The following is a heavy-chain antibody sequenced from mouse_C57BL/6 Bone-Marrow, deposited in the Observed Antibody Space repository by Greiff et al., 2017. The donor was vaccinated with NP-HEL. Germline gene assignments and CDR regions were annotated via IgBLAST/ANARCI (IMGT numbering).Heavy chain of an antibody. CDR2: IDPSDSYT. D-gene: IGHD2-3*01. V-gene: IGHV1-69*01. CDR1: GYTFPSYW. CDR3: ARLSGYYEAWFAY. J-gene: IGHJ3*01. Sequence: QVQLQQPGAELVIPGASVKPSCKASGYTFPSYWVHWVKPRPGPSLEWVGEIDPSDSYTNYNQKFKGKSTLTVDKSSSTAYMQLSSLTSEDSAVYYCARLSGYYEAWFAYWGQGTLVTVSA.